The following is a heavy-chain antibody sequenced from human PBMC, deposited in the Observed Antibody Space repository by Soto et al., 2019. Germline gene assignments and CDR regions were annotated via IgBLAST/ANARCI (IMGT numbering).Heavy chain of an antibody. Sequence: PGGSLRLSCAASGFTFTTYYMTWVRQAPGKGLEWVASIKNDGSEQYYVDSVKGRFTISRDNAKSSLYLQMNSLRAGDTALYYCSRENWFQDYWGQGTLVTVSS. CDR1: GFTFTTYY. V-gene: IGHV3-7*03. CDR2: IKNDGSEQ. D-gene: IGHD3-10*01. CDR3: SRENWFQDY. J-gene: IGHJ4*02.